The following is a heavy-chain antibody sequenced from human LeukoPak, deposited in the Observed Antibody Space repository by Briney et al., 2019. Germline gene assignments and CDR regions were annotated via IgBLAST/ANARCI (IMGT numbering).Heavy chain of an antibody. J-gene: IGHJ4*02. V-gene: IGHV3-49*04. CDR3: TSRLGYCSSTSCYAGSFGDY. CDR2: IRSKAYGGTT. D-gene: IGHD2-2*01. Sequence: GGSLRLSCTASGFTFGDYAMSWVRQAPGKGLEWVGFIRSKAYGGTTEYAASVKGRFTISRDDSKSIAYLRMNSLKTEDTAVYYCTSRLGYCSSTSCYAGSFGDYWGQGTLVTVSS. CDR1: GFTFGDYA.